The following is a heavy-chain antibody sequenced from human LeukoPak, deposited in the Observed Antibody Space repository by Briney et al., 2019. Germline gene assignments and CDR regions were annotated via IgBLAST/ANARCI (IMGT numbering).Heavy chain of an antibody. J-gene: IGHJ4*02. V-gene: IGHV3-23*01. CDR3: AKAAGETYYDFWSGYVGY. CDR1: GFTLSSYA. Sequence: GGSLRLSCAASGFTLSSYAMSWVRQAPGKGLEWVSAISGSGGSTYYADSVKGRFTISRDNSKNTLYLQMNSLRAEDTAVYYCAKAAGETYYDFWSGYVGYWGQGTLVTVSS. D-gene: IGHD3-3*01. CDR2: ISGSGGST.